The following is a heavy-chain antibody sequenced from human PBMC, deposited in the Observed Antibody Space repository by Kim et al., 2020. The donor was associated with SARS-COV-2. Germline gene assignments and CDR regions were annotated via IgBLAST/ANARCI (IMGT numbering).Heavy chain of an antibody. V-gene: IGHV4-39*01. CDR1: AGSMNSGTYY. J-gene: IGHJ4*02. Sequence: SETLSLTCTVSAGSMNSGTYYWGWLRQAPVMGLDWIGNIYKDGSSYYNPSLKSRVTISVDPSTNQFSLQLRYVTAADTSVYYCARHAGSRGYYGSASYYYLVCWDQGTLVTVSS. CDR3: ARHAGSRGYYGSASYYYLVC. D-gene: IGHD3-10*01. CDR2: IYKDGSS.